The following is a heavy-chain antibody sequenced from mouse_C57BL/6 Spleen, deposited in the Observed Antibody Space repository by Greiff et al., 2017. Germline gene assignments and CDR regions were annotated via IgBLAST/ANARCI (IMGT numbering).Heavy chain of an antibody. CDR1: GYTFTSYT. Sequence: VKLVESGAELARPGASVKMSCKASGYTFTSYTMHWVKQRPGQGLEWIGYINPSSGYTKYNQKFKDKATLTADKSSSTAYMQLSSLTSEDSAVYYCARTDYGSSSYWYFDVWGTGTTVTVSS. V-gene: IGHV1-4*01. D-gene: IGHD1-1*01. CDR2: INPSSGYT. CDR3: ARTDYGSSSYWYFDV. J-gene: IGHJ1*03.